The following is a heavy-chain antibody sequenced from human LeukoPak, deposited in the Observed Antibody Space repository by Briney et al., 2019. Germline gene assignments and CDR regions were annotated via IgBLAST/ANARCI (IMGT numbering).Heavy chain of an antibody. Sequence: KPSETLSLTRTVSGGSISSYYWSWIRQPAGKGLEWIGRIYTSGSTNYNPSLKSRVTMSVDTSKNQFSLKLSSVTAADTAVYYCARGIVVVPAANWFDPWGQGTLVTVSS. D-gene: IGHD2-2*01. CDR1: GGSISSYY. CDR3: ARGIVVVPAANWFDP. CDR2: IYTSGST. J-gene: IGHJ5*02. V-gene: IGHV4-4*07.